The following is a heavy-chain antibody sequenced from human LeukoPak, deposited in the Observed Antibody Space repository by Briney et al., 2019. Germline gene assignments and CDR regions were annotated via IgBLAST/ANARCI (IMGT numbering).Heavy chain of an antibody. V-gene: IGHV3-30*03. CDR2: ISYDGSNK. CDR3: ARGAPPRPGAFDI. J-gene: IGHJ3*02. CDR1: GFTFSSYG. D-gene: IGHD1-26*01. Sequence: GSLRLSCAASGFTFSSYGMHWVRQAPGKGLEWVAVISYDGSNKYYADSVKGRFTISRDNSKNTLYLQMNSLRAEDTAVYYCARGAPPRPGAFDIWGQGTMVTVSS.